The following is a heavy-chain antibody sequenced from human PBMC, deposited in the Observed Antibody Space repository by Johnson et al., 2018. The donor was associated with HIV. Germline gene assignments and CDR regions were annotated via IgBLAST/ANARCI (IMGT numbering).Heavy chain of an antibody. CDR3: AKDLVVTAPGAFDI. V-gene: IGHV3-30*04. CDR1: GFTFSSYA. CDR2: ISYDGSNK. Sequence: QVQLVESGGGLVKPGGSLRLSCAASGFTFSSYAMHWVRQAPGKGLEWVAVISYDGSNKYYADSVKGRFTISRDNSKNTLYLQMSSLRAEDTAVYYCAKDLVVTAPGAFDIWGQGTMVTVSS. J-gene: IGHJ3*02. D-gene: IGHD2-21*02.